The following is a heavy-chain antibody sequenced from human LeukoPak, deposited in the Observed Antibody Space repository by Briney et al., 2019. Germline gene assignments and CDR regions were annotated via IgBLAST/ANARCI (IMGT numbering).Heavy chain of an antibody. CDR1: GGSISSSNW. D-gene: IGHD3-16*02. V-gene: IGHV4-4*02. CDR2: IYHSGST. Sequence: PSETLSLTCAVSGGSISSSNWWSWVRQPPGKGLEWIGEIYHSGSTNYNPSLKSRVTISVDKSKNQFSLKLSSVTAADTAVYYCARLHGPITVSWLDPWGQGTLVTVSS. CDR3: ARLHGPITVSWLDP. J-gene: IGHJ5*02.